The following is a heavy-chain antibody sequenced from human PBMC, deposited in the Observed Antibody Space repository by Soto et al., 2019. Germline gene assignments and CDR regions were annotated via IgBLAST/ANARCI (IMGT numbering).Heavy chain of an antibody. Sequence: ASVKVSCKASGGTFSSYTISWVRQAPGQGLEWMGRIIPILGIANYAQKFQGRVTITADKSTSTAYMELSSLRSEDTAVYYCARGGLADTYYDILTGGGLGGEDYWGQGTLVTVSS. J-gene: IGHJ4*02. CDR2: IIPILGIA. D-gene: IGHD3-9*01. CDR3: ARGGLADTYYDILTGGGLGGEDY. V-gene: IGHV1-69*02. CDR1: GGTFSSYT.